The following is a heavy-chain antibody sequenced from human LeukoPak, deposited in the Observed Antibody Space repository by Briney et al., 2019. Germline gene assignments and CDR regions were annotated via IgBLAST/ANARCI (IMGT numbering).Heavy chain of an antibody. Sequence: GGSLRLSCVVSGFTFSSYAMNWVRQAPGKGLEWVSYISSSGSTIYYADSVKGRFTISRDNAKNSLYLQMNSLRAEDTAVYYCARDSGGPVAVADYFDYWGQGTLVTVSS. CDR1: GFTFSSYA. CDR2: ISSSGSTI. D-gene: IGHD6-19*01. CDR3: ARDSGGPVAVADYFDY. V-gene: IGHV3-48*03. J-gene: IGHJ4*02.